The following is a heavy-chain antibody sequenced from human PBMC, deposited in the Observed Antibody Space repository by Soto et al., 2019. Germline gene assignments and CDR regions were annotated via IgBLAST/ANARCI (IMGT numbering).Heavy chain of an antibody. D-gene: IGHD3-22*01. CDR1: GFTFSSYA. CDR2: ISGSGGST. CDR3: AKGRSNTMIFDY. V-gene: IGHV3-23*01. J-gene: IGHJ4*02. Sequence: GESLKISCAASGFTFSSYAMSWVRQAPGKGLEWVSAISGSGGSTYYADSVKGRFTISRDNSKNTLYLQMNSLRAEDTAVYYCAKGRSNTMIFDYWGQGTLVTVSS.